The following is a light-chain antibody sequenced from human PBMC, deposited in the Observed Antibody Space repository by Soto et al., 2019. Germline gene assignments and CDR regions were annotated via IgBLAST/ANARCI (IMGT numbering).Light chain of an antibody. CDR3: QQYISYSYT. J-gene: IGKJ2*01. Sequence: DIQMTQSPSTLSASVGDRVTITCRASQSISSYLAWYQQKPGKAPKLLIYKASSLESGVPSRFSGSGSGTELTLTISSLQPDDFASYYCQQYISYSYTFGQGTKLEMK. CDR2: KAS. V-gene: IGKV1-5*03. CDR1: QSISSY.